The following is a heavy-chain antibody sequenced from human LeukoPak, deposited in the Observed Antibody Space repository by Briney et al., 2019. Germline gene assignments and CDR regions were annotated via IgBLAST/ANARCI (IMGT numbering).Heavy chain of an antibody. Sequence: GGSLRLSCAASGFMFDDSAMHWVRQAPGKGLEWVSLISGDGVSTFYADSVKGRFTISRDNSKNSLSLQMDSLTTEDTALYYCAKEGYSHTSNYSDNWGQGILVTVSS. CDR3: AKEGYSHTSNYSDN. V-gene: IGHV3-43*02. CDR1: GFMFDDSA. J-gene: IGHJ4*02. D-gene: IGHD3-22*01. CDR2: ISGDGVST.